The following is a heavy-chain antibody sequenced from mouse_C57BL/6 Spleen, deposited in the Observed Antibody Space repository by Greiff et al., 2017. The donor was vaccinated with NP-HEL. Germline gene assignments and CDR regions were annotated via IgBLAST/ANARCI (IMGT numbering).Heavy chain of an antibody. CDR3: ARLGRDYFDY. J-gene: IGHJ2*01. Sequence: QVQLKQPGAELVKPGASVKLSCKASGYTFTSYWMHWVKQRPGQGLEWIGMIHPNSGSTNYNEKFKSKATLTVDKSSSTAYMQLSSLTSEESAVYYCARLGRDYFDYWGQGTTLTVSS. CDR1: GYTFTSYW. V-gene: IGHV1-64*01. CDR2: IHPNSGST. D-gene: IGHD4-1*01.